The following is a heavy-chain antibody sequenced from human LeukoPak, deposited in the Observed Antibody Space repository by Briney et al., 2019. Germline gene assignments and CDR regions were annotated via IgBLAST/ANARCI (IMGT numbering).Heavy chain of an antibody. CDR1: GGSFSGYY. V-gene: IGHV4-34*01. CDR2: INHSGST. Sequence: KPSETLSLTCAVYGGSFSGYYWSWIRQPPGKGLEWIGEINHSGSTNYNPSLKRRVTISVDTSKNQFSLKLSSVTAADTAVYYCARGAIYDYVWGSYRYPTLDYWGQGTLVTVSS. CDR3: ARGAIYDYVWGSYRYPTLDY. J-gene: IGHJ4*02. D-gene: IGHD3-16*02.